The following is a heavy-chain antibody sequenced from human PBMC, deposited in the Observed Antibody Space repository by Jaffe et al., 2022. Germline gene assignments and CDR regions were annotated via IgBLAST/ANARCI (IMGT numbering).Heavy chain of an antibody. J-gene: IGHJ3*02. CDR1: GFSLSTSGMC. CDR2: IDWDDDK. V-gene: IGHV2-70*20. Sequence: QVTLRESGPALVKPTQTLTLTCTFSGFSLSTSGMCVSWVRQPPGKALEWLALIDWDDDKYYSTSLKTRLTISKDTSKNQVVLTMTNMDPVDTATYYCARLGYDSSGRRGDAFDIWGQGTMVTVSS. CDR3: ARLGYDSSGRRGDAFDI. D-gene: IGHD3-22*01.